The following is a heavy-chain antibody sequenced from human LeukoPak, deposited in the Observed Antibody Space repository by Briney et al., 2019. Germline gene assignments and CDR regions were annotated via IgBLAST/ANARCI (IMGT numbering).Heavy chain of an antibody. CDR2: INHSGST. CDR3: ARLIVLMVYAIPRGPRFDP. CDR1: GGSFSGYY. V-gene: IGHV4-34*01. D-gene: IGHD2-8*01. J-gene: IGHJ5*02. Sequence: SETLSLTCAVYGGSFSGYYWSWIRQPAGKGLEWIGEINHSGSTNYNPSLKSRVTISVDTSKNQFSLKLSSVTAADTAVYYCARLIVLMVYAIPRGPRFDPWGQGTLVTVSS.